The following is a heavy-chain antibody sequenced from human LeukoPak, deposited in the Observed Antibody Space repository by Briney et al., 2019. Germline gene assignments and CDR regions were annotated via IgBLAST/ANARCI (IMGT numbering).Heavy chain of an antibody. J-gene: IGHJ4*02. Sequence: ASVNVSCKASGYTFTSYDINWVRQATGQGLEWMGWMNPNSGNTGYAQRFQGRVTMTRNTSISTAYMGLSSLRSEDMAVYYCARVSVFGVVIITWGQGTLVTVSS. CDR2: MNPNSGNT. V-gene: IGHV1-8*01. CDR1: GYTFTSYD. D-gene: IGHD3-3*01. CDR3: ARVSVFGVVIIT.